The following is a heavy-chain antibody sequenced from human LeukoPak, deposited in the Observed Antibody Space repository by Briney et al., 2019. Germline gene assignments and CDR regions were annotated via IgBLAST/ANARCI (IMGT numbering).Heavy chain of an antibody. Sequence: SETLSLTCTVSGGSISSSSYYWGWIRQPPGKGLEWTGSIYYSGSTYYNPSLKSRVTISVDTSKNQFSLKLSSVTAADTAVYYCARGIAAATFDYWGQGTLVTVSS. D-gene: IGHD6-13*01. CDR3: ARGIAAATFDY. CDR2: IYYSGST. J-gene: IGHJ4*02. CDR1: GGSISSSSYY. V-gene: IGHV4-39*07.